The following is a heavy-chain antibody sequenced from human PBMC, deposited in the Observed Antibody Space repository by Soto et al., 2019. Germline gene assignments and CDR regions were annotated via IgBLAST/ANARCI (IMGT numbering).Heavy chain of an antibody. D-gene: IGHD1-26*01. CDR1: GGSISSNNYY. CDR3: ARSSGNYLYFDY. CDR2: IYYSGST. Sequence: PSETLSLTCTVSGGSISSNNYYWGWIRQPPGKGLEWIGNIYYSGSTYYNPSLKSRVTMSVDTSQNQFSLKLSSVTAADTAVYYCARSSGNYLYFDYWGQGTLVTVSS. J-gene: IGHJ4*02. V-gene: IGHV4-39*01.